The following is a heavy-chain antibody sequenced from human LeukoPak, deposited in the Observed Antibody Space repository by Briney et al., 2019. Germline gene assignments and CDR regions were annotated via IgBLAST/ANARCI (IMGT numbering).Heavy chain of an antibody. D-gene: IGHD6-13*01. CDR2: ISSSGSTI. CDR1: GFTFSSYA. Sequence: GGSLRLSCAASGFTFSSYAMSWVRQAPGKGLEWVSYISSSGSTIYYADSVKGRFTISRDNAKNSLYLQMNSLRAEDTAVYYCARASYSSSWYGQWDYWGQGTLVTVSS. J-gene: IGHJ4*02. CDR3: ARASYSSSWYGQWDY. V-gene: IGHV3-48*04.